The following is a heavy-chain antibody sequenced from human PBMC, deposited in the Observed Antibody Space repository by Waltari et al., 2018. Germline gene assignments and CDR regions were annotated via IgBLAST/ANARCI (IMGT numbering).Heavy chain of an antibody. CDR1: GFTFSSYA. CDR2: ISGSGGST. D-gene: IGHD4-17*01. J-gene: IGHJ6*02. V-gene: IGHV3-23*01. CDR3: ARDYGDSSVYYYHYGMDV. Sequence: EVQLLESGGGLVQPGGSLRLSCAASGFTFSSYAMSWVRQAPGKGLEWVSAISGSGGSTYYADSVKGRFTISRDNSKNTLYLQMNSLRAEDTAVYYCARDYGDSSVYYYHYGMDVWGQGTTVTVSS.